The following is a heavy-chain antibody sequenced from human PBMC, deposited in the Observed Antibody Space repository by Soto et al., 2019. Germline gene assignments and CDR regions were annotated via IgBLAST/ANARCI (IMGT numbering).Heavy chain of an antibody. CDR3: ASWHEREHAYDV. Sequence: DVHLVESGGGLIQPGESLRLSCAAFGLTVSGKKYVAWFRQAPGKGLEWVSALYDVDGSFYADPVKGRFTTSSDSSKTTVYLQMNGLRPDDTAVYYCASWHEREHAYDVWGQGTTVTVSS. J-gene: IGHJ3*01. V-gene: IGHV3-53*01. CDR1: GLTVSGKKY. D-gene: IGHD1-1*01. CDR2: LYDVDGS.